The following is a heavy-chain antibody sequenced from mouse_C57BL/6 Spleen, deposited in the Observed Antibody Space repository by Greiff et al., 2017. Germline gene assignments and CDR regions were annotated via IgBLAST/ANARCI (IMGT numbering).Heavy chain of an antibody. CDR2: INPSSGYT. J-gene: IGHJ1*03. V-gene: IGHV1-4*01. CDR1: GYTFTSYT. D-gene: IGHD1-1*01. CDR3: AREYYGSSYGYFDV. Sequence: QVQLQQSGAELARPGASVKMSCKASGYTFTSYTMHWVKQRPGQGLEWIGYINPSSGYTKYNQKFKDKATLTADKSSSTAYMQLRSLTSEDSAVYYCAREYYGSSYGYFDVWGTGTTVTVSS.